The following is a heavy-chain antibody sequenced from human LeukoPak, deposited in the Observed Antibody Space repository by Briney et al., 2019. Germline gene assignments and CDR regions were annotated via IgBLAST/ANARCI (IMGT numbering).Heavy chain of an antibody. CDR1: GYTFTSYY. J-gene: IGHJ4*02. CDR3: ARGREPDGYNSYFDY. Sequence: AASVKVSCKASGYTFTSYYMHWARQAPGQGLEWTGIINPSGGSTSYAQKFQGRVTMTRDMSTSTVYMELSSLRSEDTAVYYCARGREPDGYNSYFDYWGQGTLVTVSS. V-gene: IGHV1-46*01. D-gene: IGHD5-24*01. CDR2: INPSGGST.